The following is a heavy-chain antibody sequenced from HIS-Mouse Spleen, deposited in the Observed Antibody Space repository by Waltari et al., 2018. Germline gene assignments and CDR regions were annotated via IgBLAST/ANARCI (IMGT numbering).Heavy chain of an antibody. V-gene: IGHV4-39*07. Sequence: QLQLQESGPGLVKPSETLSLTCTVSGGSISSSSYYWGWIRQPPGKGLGWIGRIYYRGSTYSNPSLKSRVTISVDTSKNQFSLKLSSVTAADTAVYYCAREIPYSSSWYDWYFDLWGRGTLVTVSS. D-gene: IGHD6-13*01. J-gene: IGHJ2*01. CDR1: GGSISSSSYY. CDR2: IYYRGST. CDR3: AREIPYSSSWYDWYFDL.